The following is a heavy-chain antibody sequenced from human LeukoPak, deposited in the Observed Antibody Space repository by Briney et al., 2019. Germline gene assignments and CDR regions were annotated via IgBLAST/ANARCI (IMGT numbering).Heavy chain of an antibody. Sequence: GASVEVSCKASGYTFTGYYMHWVRQAPGQGLEWMGWINPNSGGTNYAQKFQGRVTMTRDTSISTACMELSRLRSDDTAVYYCARDGSYYYDSSGYNDYWGQGTLVTVSS. V-gene: IGHV1-2*02. CDR1: GYTFTGYY. CDR3: ARDGSYYYDSSGYNDY. CDR2: INPNSGGT. D-gene: IGHD3-22*01. J-gene: IGHJ4*02.